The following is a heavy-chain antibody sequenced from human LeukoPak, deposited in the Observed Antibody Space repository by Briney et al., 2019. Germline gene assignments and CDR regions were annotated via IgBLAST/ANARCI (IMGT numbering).Heavy chain of an antibody. CDR1: GYTFTSYY. J-gene: IGHJ6*02. CDR3: ARDLFTAMGDVSYYYYGMDV. CDR2: INPSGGST. V-gene: IGHV1-46*01. Sequence: GASVKVSCKASGYTFTSYYMHWVRQAPGQGLEWMGIINPSGGSTSYAQKFQGRVTMTRDTSTSTVYMELSNLRSEDTAVYYCARDLFTAMGDVSYYYYGMDVWGQGTTVTVSS. D-gene: IGHD5-18*01.